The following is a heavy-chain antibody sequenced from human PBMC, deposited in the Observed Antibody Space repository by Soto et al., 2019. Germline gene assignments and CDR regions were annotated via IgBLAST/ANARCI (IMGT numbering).Heavy chain of an antibody. J-gene: IGHJ6*02. Sequence: PGESLKISCKGSGYSFAGYWITWVRQKPGKGLEWMGRIGPSDSQTYYSPSFRGHVTISATKSITTVFLQWSNLRSDDTAVYYCARDPVDLFGYMDVWGQGTTVTVSS. CDR2: IGPSDSQT. V-gene: IGHV5-10-1*01. CDR3: ARDPVDLFGYMDV. CDR1: GYSFAGYW. D-gene: IGHD6-25*01.